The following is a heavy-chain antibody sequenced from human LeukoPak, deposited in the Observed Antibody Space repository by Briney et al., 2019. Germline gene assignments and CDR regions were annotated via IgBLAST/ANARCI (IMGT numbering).Heavy chain of an antibody. D-gene: IGHD4-23*01. CDR2: IYYSGST. J-gene: IGHJ4*02. CDR3: ARATTVVTNFDY. Sequence: PSETLSLACTVSGYSISSGYYWSWIRQPPGKGLEWIGYIYYSGSTNYNPSLKSRVTISVDTSKNQFSLKLSSVTAADTAVYYSARATTVVTNFDYWGQGTLVTVSS. CDR1: GYSISSGYY. V-gene: IGHV4-61*01.